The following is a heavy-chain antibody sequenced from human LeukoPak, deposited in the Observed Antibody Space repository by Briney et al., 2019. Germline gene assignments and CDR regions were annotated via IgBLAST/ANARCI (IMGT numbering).Heavy chain of an antibody. V-gene: IGHV3-66*01. J-gene: IGHJ4*02. CDR1: GFTFSSYA. D-gene: IGHD3-22*01. Sequence: GGSLRLSCAASGFTFSSYAMSWVRQAPGKGLEWVSVIYSGGSTYYADSVKGRFTISRDNSKNTLYLQMNSLRAEDTAVYYCASAYYYDSSPKRPFDYWGQGTLVTVSS. CDR2: IYSGGST. CDR3: ASAYYYDSSPKRPFDY.